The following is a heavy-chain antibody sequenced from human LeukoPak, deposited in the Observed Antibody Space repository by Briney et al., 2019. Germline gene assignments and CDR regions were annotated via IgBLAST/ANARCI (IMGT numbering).Heavy chain of an antibody. D-gene: IGHD3-10*01. CDR3: ARDKVPVRGCGTDV. V-gene: IGHV3-21*01. CDR2: ISSSSSYI. J-gene: IGHJ6*02. CDR1: GFTFSSYS. Sequence: GGPLRLSCAASGFTFSSYSMNWVRQAPGKGLEWVSSISSSSSYIYYADSVKGRFTISRDNAKNSLYLQMNSLRAEDTAVYYCARDKVPVRGCGTDVWGQGTTVTVSS.